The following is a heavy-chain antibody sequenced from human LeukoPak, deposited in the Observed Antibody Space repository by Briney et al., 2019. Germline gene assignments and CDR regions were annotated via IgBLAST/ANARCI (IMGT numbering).Heavy chain of an antibody. Sequence: PRGSLRLSCLASGFILSTYCMSWVRQAPGRGLEWVADLKQEGSVENYMDSVKGGFTISRDNAKSSLFLQINSLRADDTAVYYCTKLSALGDSGSFYRPFDIWGQGTLVTVSS. J-gene: IGHJ4*02. CDR3: TKLSALGDSGSFYRPFDI. CDR2: LKQEGSVE. CDR1: GFILSTYC. V-gene: IGHV3-7*01. D-gene: IGHD1-26*01.